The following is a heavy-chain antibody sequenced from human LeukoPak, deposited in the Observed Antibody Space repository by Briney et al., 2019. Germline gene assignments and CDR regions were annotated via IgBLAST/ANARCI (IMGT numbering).Heavy chain of an antibody. CDR3: ARGPPRGKYYYIDV. Sequence: GGPQRLFCAASGFTYRSCDRQWPHQSTGKGLEWVTTIRTSSDSYYPGYGEGRFTLSRDNAKNSLYLQINSLTAGDTAVYYCARGPPRGKYYYIDVWGKGTTVSVSS. D-gene: IGHD1-1*01. V-gene: IGHV3-13*01. J-gene: IGHJ6*03. CDR1: GFTYRSCD. CDR2: IRTSSDS.